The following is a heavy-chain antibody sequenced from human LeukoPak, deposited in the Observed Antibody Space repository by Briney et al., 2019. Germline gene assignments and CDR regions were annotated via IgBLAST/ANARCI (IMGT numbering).Heavy chain of an antibody. V-gene: IGHV4-59*12. CDR1: GGSISSYY. J-gene: IGHJ6*03. CDR2: IYYSGST. Sequence: SETLSLTCTVSGGSISSYYWTWIRQPPGKGLEWIGYIYYSGSTNYKPSLKSRVTISVDTSKNQFSLKLSSVTAADTAVYYCARLVVVAATAYYMDVWGKGTTVTVSS. CDR3: ARLVVVAATAYYMDV. D-gene: IGHD2-15*01.